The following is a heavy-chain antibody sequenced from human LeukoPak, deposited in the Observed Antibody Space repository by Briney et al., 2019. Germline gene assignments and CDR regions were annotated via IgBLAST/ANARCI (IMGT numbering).Heavy chain of an antibody. D-gene: IGHD2-2*01. V-gene: IGHV3-23*01. Sequence: GGSLRLSCAASGFTFSSYAMSWVRQAPGKGLEWVSAISGSGGSTYYADSVKGRFTISRDNSKNTLYLQMNSLRAEDTAVYYCAKIRRKGYCSSTSCYDALDIWGQGTMVTVSS. J-gene: IGHJ3*02. CDR2: ISGSGGST. CDR3: AKIRRKGYCSSTSCYDALDI. CDR1: GFTFSSYA.